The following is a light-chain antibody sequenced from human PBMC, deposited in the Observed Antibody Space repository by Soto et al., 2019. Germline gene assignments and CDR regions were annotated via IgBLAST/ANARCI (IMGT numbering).Light chain of an antibody. CDR1: EIINTNY. V-gene: IGKV3-20*01. Sequence: EIVLTQSPGTLSLSPGERGAVSCRANEIINTNYLAWYQQIPGQAPRLLIYGASSRATGIPDRFSGSGSGTDFTLTISRLEAEDFAVYYCQQYGSSPLTFGGGTKVEIK. CDR2: GAS. J-gene: IGKJ4*01. CDR3: QQYGSSPLT.